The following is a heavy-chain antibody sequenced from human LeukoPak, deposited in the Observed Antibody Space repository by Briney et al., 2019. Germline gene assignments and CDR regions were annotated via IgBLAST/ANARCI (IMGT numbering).Heavy chain of an antibody. D-gene: IGHD6-13*01. Sequence: PGGSLRLSCAASGFTFSSYWMSWVRQPPGKGLEWIGEINHSGSTNYNPSLKSRVTISVDTSKNQFSLKLSSVTAADTAVYYCASLIAAAGPQNDAFDIWGQGTMVTVSS. J-gene: IGHJ3*02. CDR3: ASLIAAAGPQNDAFDI. CDR1: GFTFSSYW. CDR2: INHSGST. V-gene: IGHV4-34*01.